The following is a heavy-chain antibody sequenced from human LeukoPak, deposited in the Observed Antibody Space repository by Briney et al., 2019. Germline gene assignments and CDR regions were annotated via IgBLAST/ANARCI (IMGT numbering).Heavy chain of an antibody. Sequence: GGSLRLSCAASKFTFSSYWMNWVRQAPGKGLEWVANIKQDGSEKYYVDSVKGRFTISRDNAKNSLFLQMNSLRVEDTAVYYCARDPTASGWSGGDHYYYMDVWGKGTTVTVSS. J-gene: IGHJ6*03. D-gene: IGHD6-19*01. CDR2: IKQDGSEK. CDR1: KFTFSSYW. V-gene: IGHV3-7*01. CDR3: ARDPTASGWSGGDHYYYMDV.